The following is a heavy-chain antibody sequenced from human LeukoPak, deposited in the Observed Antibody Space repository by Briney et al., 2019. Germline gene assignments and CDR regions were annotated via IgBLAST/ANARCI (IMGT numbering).Heavy chain of an antibody. CDR3: TTHLPYNY. Sequence: GGSLRLSGAASGFTFTKAWMSGVRQAPGKGLEWDGRIRSKTDGGTTDYAAPVKGRFTISRHDSTNTLFLQMNSLKTEDTAVYYCTTHLPYNYWGQGTLVTVSS. CDR1: GFTFTKAW. V-gene: IGHV3-15*01. J-gene: IGHJ4*02. CDR2: IRSKTDGGTT. D-gene: IGHD1-14*01.